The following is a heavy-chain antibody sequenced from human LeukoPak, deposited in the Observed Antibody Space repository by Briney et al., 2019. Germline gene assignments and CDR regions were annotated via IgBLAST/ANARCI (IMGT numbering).Heavy chain of an antibody. V-gene: IGHV4-59*08. CDR2: IYYSGST. J-gene: IGHJ6*02. Sequence: SETLSLTCTVSGGSISSYYLSWIRQPPGKGLEWIGYIYYSGSTNYNPSLKSRVTISVDTSKNQFSLKLSSVTAADTAVYYCARHPGVGATGYYGMDVWGQGTTVTVSS. D-gene: IGHD1-26*01. CDR3: ARHPGVGATGYYGMDV. CDR1: GGSISSYY.